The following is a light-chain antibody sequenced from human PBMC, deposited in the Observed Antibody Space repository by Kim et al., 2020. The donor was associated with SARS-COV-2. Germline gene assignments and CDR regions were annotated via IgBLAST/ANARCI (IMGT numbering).Light chain of an antibody. Sequence: VTLSCTRRSSNIGAGYDVHWYQQLPATAPNHLIYGNSNRPSGVPDRFSGSKSGTSASLPITGLQAEDEADYYCQSYDSSLSGSRVFGGGTQLTVL. J-gene: IGLJ2*01. CDR1: SSNIGAGYD. CDR3: QSYDSSLSGSRV. CDR2: GNS. V-gene: IGLV1-40*01.